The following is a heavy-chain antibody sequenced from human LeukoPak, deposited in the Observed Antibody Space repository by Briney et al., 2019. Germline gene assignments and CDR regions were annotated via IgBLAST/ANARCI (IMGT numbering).Heavy chain of an antibody. D-gene: IGHD1-14*01. CDR3: AYNRNFALDN. Sequence: SETLSLTCAVSGASIASHSWWSWVRQPPGKGLEWIGEVYHSGGANYKPSLKSRVTISVDTSRNHFSLKLTSVTAADTAVYFCAYNRNFALDNWGQGTLVTISS. V-gene: IGHV4/OR15-8*01. CDR1: GASIASHSW. J-gene: IGHJ4*01. CDR2: VYHSGGA.